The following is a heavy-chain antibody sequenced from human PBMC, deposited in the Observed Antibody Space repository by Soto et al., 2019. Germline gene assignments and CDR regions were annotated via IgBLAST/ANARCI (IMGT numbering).Heavy chain of an antibody. CDR3: AREMYSSSPAWDY. J-gene: IGHJ4*02. CDR1: GFTFSSYS. Sequence: EVQLVESGGGLVKPGGSLRLSCAASGFTFSSYSMNWVRQAPGKGLEWVSSISSSSSYIYYADSVKGRFTISRDNAKNSLYLQMNSLRAEDTAVYYCAREMYSSSPAWDYWGQGTLVTVSS. V-gene: IGHV3-21*01. D-gene: IGHD6-6*01. CDR2: ISSSSSYI.